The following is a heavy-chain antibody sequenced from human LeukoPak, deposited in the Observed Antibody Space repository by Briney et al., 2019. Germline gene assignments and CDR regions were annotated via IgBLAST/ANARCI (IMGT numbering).Heavy chain of an antibody. D-gene: IGHD4-17*01. CDR2: IITYNGNT. J-gene: IGHJ6*03. V-gene: IGHV1-18*01. CDR1: GFTFTSYG. CDR3: AKTTVTSEDYYYYMDV. Sequence: ASVKVSCKASGFTFTSYGITWVRQAPGQGLEGMGWIITYNGNTHYAQKLQGRVTLTTDTSTNTAYMELRGLRSDDTAVYFCAKTTVTSEDYYYYMDVWGKGTTVTVSS.